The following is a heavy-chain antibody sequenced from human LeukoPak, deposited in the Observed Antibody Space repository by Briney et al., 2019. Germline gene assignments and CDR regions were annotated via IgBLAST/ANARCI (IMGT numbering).Heavy chain of an antibody. Sequence: GGSLRLSCTASGFTFSDYWMTWVRQAPGKGLEWVSAISGSGGSTYYADSVKGRFTISRDNSKNTLYLQMNSLRAEDTAVYYCAKDVASSGWPDAFDIWGQGTMVTVSS. J-gene: IGHJ3*02. CDR2: ISGSGGST. CDR1: GFTFSDYW. V-gene: IGHV3-23*01. D-gene: IGHD6-19*01. CDR3: AKDVASSGWPDAFDI.